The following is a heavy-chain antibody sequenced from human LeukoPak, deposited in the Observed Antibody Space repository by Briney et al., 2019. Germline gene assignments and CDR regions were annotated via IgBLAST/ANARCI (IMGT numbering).Heavy chain of an antibody. CDR3: ARHLLRGQNFDY. CDR2: IKDDGSDT. Sequence: GGSLRLSCGTSGFTFSDSGMSWFRQAPGQGREWVARIKDDGSDTYYLDSVRGRFTISRDNAEDSLYLQLDDLRAEDTAVFYCARHLLRGQNFDYWGQGTLVTVSS. J-gene: IGHJ4*02. CDR1: GFTFSDSG. V-gene: IGHV3-7*01.